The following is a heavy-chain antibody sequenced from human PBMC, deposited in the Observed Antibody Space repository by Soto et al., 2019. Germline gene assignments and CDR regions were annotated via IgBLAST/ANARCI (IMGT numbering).Heavy chain of an antibody. CDR1: GGTFSSYA. D-gene: IGHD5-18*01. CDR2: IIPIFGTA. CDR3: ASLYGYSYGFGYYYYGMDV. J-gene: IGHJ6*02. Sequence: SVKVSCKASGGTFSSYAISWVRQAPGQGLEWMGGIIPIFGTANYAQKFQGRVTITADESTSTAYAELSSLRSEDTAVYYCASLYGYSYGFGYYYYGMDVWGQGTTVTVSS. V-gene: IGHV1-69*13.